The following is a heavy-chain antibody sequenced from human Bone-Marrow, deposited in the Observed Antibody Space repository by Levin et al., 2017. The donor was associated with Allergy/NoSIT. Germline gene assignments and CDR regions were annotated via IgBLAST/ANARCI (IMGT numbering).Heavy chain of an antibody. J-gene: IGHJ4*02. CDR3: ATDSSGWSPGGY. V-gene: IGHV1-3*01. D-gene: IGHD6-19*01. CDR2: IYPVNGDT. Sequence: ASVKVSCKASGYSFTDYAIHWVRQAPGQRFEWMGWIYPVNGDTKYSQKFQGRVTITTDTSAKTAYMEVSSRTSEDTAIYYCATDSSGWSPGGYWGQGTLVTVSS. CDR1: GYSFTDYA.